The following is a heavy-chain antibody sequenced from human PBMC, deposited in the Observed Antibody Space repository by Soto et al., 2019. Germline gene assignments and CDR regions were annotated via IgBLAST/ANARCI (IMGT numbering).Heavy chain of an antibody. J-gene: IGHJ6*02. CDR1: GYRFTSYW. V-gene: IGHV5-10-1*03. D-gene: IGHD2-2*02. Sequence: VQLVQSGAEVKKPGESLRISCKGSGYRFTSYWITWVRQMPGKGLEWMGRIDPSDSYTNYNPSFQGHVTISADKSISTAYLQWSSLKASDTAMYYCARHSGYCSSASCYTQVYYYYGLDVWGQGTTVTVSS. CDR2: IDPSDSYT. CDR3: ARHSGYCSSASCYTQVYYYYGLDV.